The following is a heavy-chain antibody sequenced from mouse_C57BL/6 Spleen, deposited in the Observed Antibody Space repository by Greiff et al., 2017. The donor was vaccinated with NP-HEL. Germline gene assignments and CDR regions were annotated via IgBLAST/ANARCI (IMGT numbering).Heavy chain of an antibody. D-gene: IGHD4-1*01. Sequence: QVQLQQSGAELVRPGASVKLSCKASGYTFTDYYINWVKQRPGQGLEWIARIYPGSGNTYYNEKFKGKATLTAEKSSSTAYMQLSSLTSEDSAVYFCASANWDGHGDSIMGYWGQGTSVTVSS. CDR3: ASANWDGHGDSIMGY. CDR1: GYTFTDYY. V-gene: IGHV1-76*01. J-gene: IGHJ4*01. CDR2: IYPGSGNT.